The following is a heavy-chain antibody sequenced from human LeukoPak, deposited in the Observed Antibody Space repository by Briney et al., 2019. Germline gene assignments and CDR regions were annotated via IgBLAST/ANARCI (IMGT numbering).Heavy chain of an antibody. CDR3: ARSGDFWSGYYDNWFDP. CDR2: IYYSGST. CDR1: GGSISSYY. J-gene: IGHJ5*02. Sequence: SETLSLTCTVSGGSISSYYWSWIRQPPGKGLEWIGYIYYSGSTNYNPSLKSRVTISVDTSKNQFSLKLSSVTAADTAVYYRARSGDFWSGYYDNWFDPWGQGTLVTVSS. V-gene: IGHV4-59*01. D-gene: IGHD3-3*01.